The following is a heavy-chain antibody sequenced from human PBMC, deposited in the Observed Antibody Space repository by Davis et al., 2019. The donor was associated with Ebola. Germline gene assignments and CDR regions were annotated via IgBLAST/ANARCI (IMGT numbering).Heavy chain of an antibody. D-gene: IGHD5-24*01. CDR1: GFTFTNYW. CDR2: IKQDGRVK. V-gene: IGHV3-7*01. J-gene: IGHJ4*02. Sequence: PGGSLRLSCAASGFTFTNYWMTWVCQAPGKGLERVANIKQDGRVKYYVDSVRGRFTISRDNSKNSLDLQINSLRAEDTAVYYCAKDAEMATRRGVLGGFDYWGQGALVTVSS. CDR3: AKDAEMATRRGVLGGFDY.